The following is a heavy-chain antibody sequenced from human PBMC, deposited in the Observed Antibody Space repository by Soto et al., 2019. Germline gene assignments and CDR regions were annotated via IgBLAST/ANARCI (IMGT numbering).Heavy chain of an antibody. CDR1: GGSFYDYF. Sequence: PSETLSLTCAVYGGSFYDYFWSWVRQAPGKGLEWVSVITGSGDSTYYADSVKGRFTISRDNYKNTLYLQMNSLRAEDTAVYYCAKELRHDYNLAYFAHWGQGTLVTVSS. J-gene: IGHJ4*02. CDR2: ITGSGDST. CDR3: AKELRHDYNLAYFAH. V-gene: IGHV3-23*01. D-gene: IGHD4-4*01.